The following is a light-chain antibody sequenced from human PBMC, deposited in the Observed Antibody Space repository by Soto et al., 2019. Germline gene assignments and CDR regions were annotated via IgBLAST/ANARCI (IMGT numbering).Light chain of an antibody. CDR1: SSNIGINT. V-gene: IGLV1-44*01. J-gene: IGLJ2*01. CDR3: ATWDGSLPGEV. CDR2: GNN. Sequence: QSVLTQPPSASGTPGQTITISCSGGSSNIGINTVSWYEHLPGTAPRLLIYGNNQRPSGVPDRFSGSKSGTSASLAISGLQSEDEADYYCATWDGSLPGEVFGGGTKLTVL.